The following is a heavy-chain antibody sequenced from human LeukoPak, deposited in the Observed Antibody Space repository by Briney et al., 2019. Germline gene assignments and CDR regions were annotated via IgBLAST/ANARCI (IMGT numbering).Heavy chain of an antibody. V-gene: IGHV1-2*02. Sequence: GASVKVSFKASGYTFTGYYMHWVRQAPGQGLEWMGWINPNSGGTNYAQKFQGRVTMTRDTSISTAYMELSRLRSDDTAVYYCARGAIVVVVPAAHKNWFDPWGQGTLVTVSS. D-gene: IGHD2-2*01. CDR2: INPNSGGT. CDR1: GYTFTGYY. J-gene: IGHJ5*02. CDR3: ARGAIVVVVPAAHKNWFDP.